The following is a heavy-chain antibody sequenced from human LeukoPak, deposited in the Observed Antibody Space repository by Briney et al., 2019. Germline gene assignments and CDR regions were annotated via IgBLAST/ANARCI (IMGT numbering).Heavy chain of an antibody. CDR2: INPNSGGT. D-gene: IGHD3-10*01. J-gene: IGHJ3*02. V-gene: IGHV1-2*02. CDR1: GYTFTGYY. Sequence: ASVKVSCKASGYTFTGYYMLWVRQAPGEGLEWMGWINPNSGGTNYAQKFQGRVTITRDTSISTAYMELSRLRSDDTAVYYCAVGVRGSGSYQIWGHAFDIWGQGTMVTVSS. CDR3: AVGVRGSGSYQIWGHAFDI.